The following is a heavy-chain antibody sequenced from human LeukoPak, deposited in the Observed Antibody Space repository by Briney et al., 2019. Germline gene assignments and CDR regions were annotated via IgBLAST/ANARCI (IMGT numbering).Heavy chain of an antibody. V-gene: IGHV3-7*01. D-gene: IGHD1-26*01. J-gene: IGHJ3*02. CDR2: IKQDGSEK. CDR1: GFMFSNYW. CDR3: ARDGSGSYPDAFDI. Sequence: GGSLRLSCAASGFMFSNYWMSWVRQAPGKGLEWVANIKQDGSEKYYVDSMKGRFTISRDNAKNSLYLQMNSLRAEDTAVYYCARDGSGSYPDAFDIWGQGTMVTVSS.